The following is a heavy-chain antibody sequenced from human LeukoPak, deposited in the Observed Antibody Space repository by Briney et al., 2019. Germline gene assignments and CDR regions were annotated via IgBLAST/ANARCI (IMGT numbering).Heavy chain of an antibody. CDR3: ARDLSQWLVRIFDY. Sequence: GGSLRLSCAASGFTFNTYAMHWVRQAPGKGLEWVAVISYDGSNKYYADSVKGRFTISRDNSKNTLYLQVNSLRAEDTAVYYCARDLSQWLVRIFDYWGQGTLVTVSS. V-gene: IGHV3-30-3*01. CDR1: GFTFNTYA. D-gene: IGHD6-19*01. J-gene: IGHJ4*02. CDR2: ISYDGSNK.